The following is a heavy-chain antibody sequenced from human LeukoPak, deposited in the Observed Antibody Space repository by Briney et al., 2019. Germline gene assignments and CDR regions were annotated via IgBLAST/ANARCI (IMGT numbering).Heavy chain of an antibody. V-gene: IGHV3-23*01. CDR3: ARDLGMTDGDYVSYFDY. CDR1: GFTFSSYA. D-gene: IGHD4-17*01. CDR2: ISPSGTRT. J-gene: IGHJ4*02. Sequence: PGGSLRLSCAASGFTFSSYAFTWVRQAPGKGLEWVSSISPSGTRTFYADSVKGRFTISRDNAKNSLYLQMSSLRAEDTALYYCARDLGMTDGDYVSYFDYWGQGTLVTVSS.